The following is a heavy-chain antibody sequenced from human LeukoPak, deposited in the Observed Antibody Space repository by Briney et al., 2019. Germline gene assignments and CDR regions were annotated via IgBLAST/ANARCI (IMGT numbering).Heavy chain of an antibody. CDR3: ARTVVAATPSLDY. D-gene: IGHD2-15*01. Sequence: SETLSLTCTVSGGSISSSSYYWTWIRQPPGKGLKWIGSVYYTGSTYYNPSLKSRVTISVDTSNKYFSLKLSSVTAADTAVYYCARTVVAATPSLDYWGQGTLVTVSS. J-gene: IGHJ4*02. CDR2: VYYTGST. CDR1: GGSISSSSYY. V-gene: IGHV4-39*02.